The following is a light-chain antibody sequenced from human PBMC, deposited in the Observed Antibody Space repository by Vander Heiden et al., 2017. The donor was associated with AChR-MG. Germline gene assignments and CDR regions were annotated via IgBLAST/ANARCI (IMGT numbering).Light chain of an antibody. CDR1: QSVSSN. J-gene: IGKJ1*01. CDR3: LQDNDWPRT. V-gene: IGKV3-15*01. CDR2: GAS. Sequence: EIVITQSPSTLSVSTGESATLSCRASQSVSSNLAWYQQKPGQPPRLLIYGASTRATGIPARFSASGSGTGFTLTISSLQSEDCALYYCLQDNDWPRTFGQGTKVEIK.